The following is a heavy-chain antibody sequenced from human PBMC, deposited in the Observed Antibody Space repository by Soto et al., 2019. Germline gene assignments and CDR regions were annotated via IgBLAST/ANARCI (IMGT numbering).Heavy chain of an antibody. CDR3: ARQKAIRRAFDI. CDR1: GYRFNTYW. CDR2: IHPGDSDT. D-gene: IGHD2-21*01. Sequence: GGSLKISCQGSGYRFNTYWTVWVRQMPGKGLEWMGIIHPGDSDTRYSPSFQGQVTISADKSISTVYLQWSSLKASDTAMYYCARQKAIRRAFDIWGQGTMVTVSS. V-gene: IGHV5-51*01. J-gene: IGHJ3*02.